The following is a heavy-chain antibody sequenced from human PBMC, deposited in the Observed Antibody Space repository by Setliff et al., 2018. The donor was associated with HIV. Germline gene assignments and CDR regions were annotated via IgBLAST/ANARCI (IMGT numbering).Heavy chain of an antibody. D-gene: IGHD6-19*01. V-gene: IGHV1-46*01. CDR2: INPSGGGT. CDR1: GYSFINYG. J-gene: IGHJ3*02. Sequence: ASVKVSCKASGYSFINYGISWVRQAPGQGLEWMGIINPSGGGTTYAQTFQDRVTMSRDTSTSTVYMELSSLRSEETAVYYCAREALHAGGWRGAFDIWGQGTMVTVSS. CDR3: AREALHAGGWRGAFDI.